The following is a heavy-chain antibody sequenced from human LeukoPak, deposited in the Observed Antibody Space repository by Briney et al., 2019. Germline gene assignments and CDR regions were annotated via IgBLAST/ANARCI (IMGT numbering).Heavy chain of an antibody. J-gene: IGHJ4*02. CDR3: AKDRGTLVYAGFDH. V-gene: IGHV3-23*01. CDR1: GSTFSSHA. D-gene: IGHD2-8*01. Sequence: QPGGSLRLSCAASGSTFSSHAMSWVRQAPGKGLEWVSTISADGGITYYADSVKGRFTISRDNSKNTLYLQMNSLRAEDTAVYYCAKDRGTLVYAGFDHWGQGTLVTVSS. CDR2: ISADGGIT.